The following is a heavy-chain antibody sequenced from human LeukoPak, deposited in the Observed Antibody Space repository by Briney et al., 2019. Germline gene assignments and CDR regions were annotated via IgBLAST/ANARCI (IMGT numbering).Heavy chain of an antibody. CDR2: ISNHGSQK. V-gene: IGHV3-30*18. CDR3: AKDGSGPEDYTGSRIDDC. J-gene: IGHJ4*02. Sequence: GGSLRLSCAASGFTFSGYGMHWVRQAPGKGLEWLASISNHGSQKYYASSVKGRFTIYRDNSKNTLFLQMNSLRAEDTAVYFCAKDGSGPEDYTGSRIDDCCGQGTLVTVSS. D-gene: IGHD3-10*01. CDR1: GFTFSGYG.